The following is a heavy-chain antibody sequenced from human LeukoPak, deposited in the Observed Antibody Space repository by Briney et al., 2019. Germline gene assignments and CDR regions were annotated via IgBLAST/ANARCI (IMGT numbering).Heavy chain of an antibody. CDR3: AKVDTAMVDAFDI. Sequence: GGSLRLSCAASGFTFTSYAMSWVRQAPGKGLKWFPAITGSCGSTHSADSLKGRFTSARDNAKNTLYLQMNSLRAEHTAVYYCAKVDTAMVDAFDIWGQGTMVTVSS. V-gene: IGHV3-23*01. J-gene: IGHJ3*02. D-gene: IGHD5-18*01. CDR2: ITGSCGST. CDR1: GFTFTSYA.